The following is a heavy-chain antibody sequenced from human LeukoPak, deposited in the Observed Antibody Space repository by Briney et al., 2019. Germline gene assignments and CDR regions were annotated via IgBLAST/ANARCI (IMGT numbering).Heavy chain of an antibody. D-gene: IGHD2-15*01. CDR3: ATPDPLLPPAGSWFDP. Sequence: ASVKVSCKASGYTFTSYDINWVRQATGQGLEWMGWMNPNSGNTGYAQKFQGRVTMARNTSISTAYMELNSLRAEDTAVYYCATPDPLLPPAGSWFDPWGQGTLVTVSS. V-gene: IGHV1-8*01. J-gene: IGHJ5*02. CDR1: GYTFTSYD. CDR2: MNPNSGNT.